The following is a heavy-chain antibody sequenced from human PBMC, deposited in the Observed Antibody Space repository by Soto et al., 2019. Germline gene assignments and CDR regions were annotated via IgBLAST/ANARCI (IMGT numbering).Heavy chain of an antibody. CDR2: IYESGTI. CDR1: GGSIGGAGYS. Sequence: NPSETLSLTCAVPGGSIGGAGYSWSWIRQPPGGGLDWIGYIYESGTILYNPSLKTRLTISLNWSDKQFSLTLNSVTAADTAVYYCARAQFYSGSGNYHNLMFDPWGQGTQVTVSS. CDR3: ARAQFYSGSGNYHNLMFDP. V-gene: IGHV4-30-2*01. D-gene: IGHD3-10*01. J-gene: IGHJ5*02.